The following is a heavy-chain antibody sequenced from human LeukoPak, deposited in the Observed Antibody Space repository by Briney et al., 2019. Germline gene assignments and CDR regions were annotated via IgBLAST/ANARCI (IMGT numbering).Heavy chain of an antibody. CDR3: ARSDGYGLVHI. J-gene: IGHJ3*02. Sequence: SETLSLTCSVSGASMSRGSNYGGGIRQPPGKTREGMGSIYSSGSTYYNSSLQSRVIIIIDTPKNPFSLTLSSVTPADTAVYYCARSDGYGLVHIWGQGTMVTVSS. CDR2: IYSSGST. CDR1: GASMSRGSNY. D-gene: IGHD3-10*01. V-gene: IGHV4-39*07.